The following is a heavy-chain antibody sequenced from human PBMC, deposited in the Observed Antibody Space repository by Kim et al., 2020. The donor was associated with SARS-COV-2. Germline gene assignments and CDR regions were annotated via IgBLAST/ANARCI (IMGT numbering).Heavy chain of an antibody. V-gene: IGHV4-4*07. Sequence: ETLSLTCTVSGGSISSYYWSWIRQPAGKGLEWIGRIYTSGSTNYNPSLKSRVTMSVDTSKNQFSLKLSSVTAADTAVYYCARDGYGSGYYDYYGMDVCGQGTTVTVSS. CDR2: IYTSGST. CDR1: GGSISSYY. D-gene: IGHD3-10*01. CDR3: ARDGYGSGYYDYYGMDV. J-gene: IGHJ6*02.